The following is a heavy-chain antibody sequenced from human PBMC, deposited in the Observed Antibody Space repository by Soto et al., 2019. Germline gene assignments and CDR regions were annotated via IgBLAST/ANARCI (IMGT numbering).Heavy chain of an antibody. CDR2: IKQDGSEK. Sequence: GGSLRLSCAASGFTFSSYWMSWVRQAPGKGLEWVANIKQDGSEKYYADSVKGRFTISRDNSKNTLYLQMNSPRAEDTAVYYCAKVITGTFYYFDYWGQGTLVTVSS. CDR1: GFTFSSYW. J-gene: IGHJ4*02. V-gene: IGHV3-7*01. D-gene: IGHD1-7*01. CDR3: AKVITGTFYYFDY.